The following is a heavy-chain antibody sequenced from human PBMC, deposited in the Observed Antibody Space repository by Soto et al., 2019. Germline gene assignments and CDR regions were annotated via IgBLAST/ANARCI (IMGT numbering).Heavy chain of an antibody. V-gene: IGHV3-64*01. D-gene: IGHD1-26*01. Sequence: EVQLVESGGGLFQPGGPLGLSCEASGFTFISYAIHWVRQAPGKGLENVSAISSIGGSTYYANSVKGRFTISRDNSKNTLYLQMGSLRAEDMAVNYCARDTKSGSYSLDYWGQGTLVTVSS. CDR2: ISSIGGST. CDR3: ARDTKSGSYSLDY. CDR1: GFTFISYA. J-gene: IGHJ4*02.